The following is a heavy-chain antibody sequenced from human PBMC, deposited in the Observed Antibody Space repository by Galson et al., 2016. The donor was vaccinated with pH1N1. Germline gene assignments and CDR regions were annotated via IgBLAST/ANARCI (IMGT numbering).Heavy chain of an antibody. CDR1: GFTFSSYG. D-gene: IGHD4-17*01. V-gene: IGHV3-30*03. CDR3: AAPLHYDYGDYEGLDYYSAMDV. Sequence: SLRLSCAASGFTFSSYGMHWVRQAPGKGLEWVAVISYDGSKKYYADSVKGRFTIPRDKSKNTLYLQMNSLRAEDTAVYYCAAPLHYDYGDYEGLDYYSAMDVWGQGTTVTVSS. J-gene: IGHJ6*02. CDR2: ISYDGSKK.